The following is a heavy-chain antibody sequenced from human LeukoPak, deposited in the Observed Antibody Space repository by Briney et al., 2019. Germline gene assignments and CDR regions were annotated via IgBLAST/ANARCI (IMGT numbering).Heavy chain of an antibody. CDR2: INAGNGNT. Sequence: ASVKVSCKASGYTFTSYAMHWVRQAPGRRLEWMGWINAGNGNTKYSQKFQGRVTITRDTSASTAYMELSSLRSEDTAVYYCAREWGTMVRGVIITFGAFDIWGQGTMVTVSS. CDR3: AREWGTMVRGVIITFGAFDI. CDR1: GYTFTSYA. J-gene: IGHJ3*02. D-gene: IGHD3-10*01. V-gene: IGHV1-3*01.